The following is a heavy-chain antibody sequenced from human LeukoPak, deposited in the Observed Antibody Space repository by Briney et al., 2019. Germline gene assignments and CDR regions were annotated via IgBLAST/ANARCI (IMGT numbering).Heavy chain of an antibody. J-gene: IGHJ1*01. V-gene: IGHV4-59*01. CDR3: ARDGVGMSEEYFQH. D-gene: IGHD1-14*01. CDR2: VHNSGST. CDR1: GGSFSNYF. Sequence: PSETLSLTCTVSGGSFSNYFRGWIRQPPGRGLEWIGYVHNSGSTTYNPSLKSRGTIVLDTSRNQFSLRLSSVTAADTAVYYCARDGVGMSEEYFQHWGQGTLVTVSS.